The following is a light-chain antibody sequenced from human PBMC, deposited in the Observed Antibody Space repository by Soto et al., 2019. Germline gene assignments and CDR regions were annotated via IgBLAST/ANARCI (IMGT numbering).Light chain of an antibody. Sequence: QSVLTQPASVSGSPGQPITISCTGTNSDVGGYNFVSWYQQNPGKAPKLLLYEVSNRPSGVSHRFSGSKSGYTASLTISGLQAEDEADYYCSSYRTGSTFVVFGGGTKLTVL. J-gene: IGLJ2*01. V-gene: IGLV2-14*01. CDR3: SSYRTGSTFVV. CDR2: EVS. CDR1: NSDVGGYNF.